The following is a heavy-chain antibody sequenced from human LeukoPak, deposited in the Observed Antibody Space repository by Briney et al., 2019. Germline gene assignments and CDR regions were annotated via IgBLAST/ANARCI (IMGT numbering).Heavy chain of an antibody. V-gene: IGHV1-69*05. Sequence: SVKVSCKASGGTFSSYAISWVRQAPGQGLEWMGRIIPIFGTANYAQKFQRRVTITTDESTSTASMELSSLRSEDTAVYYCARDWYYYDSSGPRGGWFDPWGQGTLVTVSS. D-gene: IGHD3-22*01. J-gene: IGHJ5*02. CDR2: IIPIFGTA. CDR3: ARDWYYYDSSGPRGGWFDP. CDR1: GGTFSSYA.